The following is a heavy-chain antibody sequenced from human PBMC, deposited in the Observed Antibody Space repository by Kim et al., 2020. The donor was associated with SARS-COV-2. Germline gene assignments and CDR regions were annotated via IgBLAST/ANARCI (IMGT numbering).Heavy chain of an antibody. J-gene: IGHJ6*02. Sequence: SETLSLTCAVYGGSFSGYYWSWIRQPPGKGLEWIGEINHSGSTNYNPSLKSRVTISVDTSKNQFSLKRSSVTAADTAVYYCARDGCSGGSCFYSGYYGMDVCGQATTVTVSS. CDR3: ARDGCSGGSCFYSGYYGMDV. CDR1: GGSFSGYY. D-gene: IGHD2-15*01. CDR2: INHSGST. V-gene: IGHV4-34*01.